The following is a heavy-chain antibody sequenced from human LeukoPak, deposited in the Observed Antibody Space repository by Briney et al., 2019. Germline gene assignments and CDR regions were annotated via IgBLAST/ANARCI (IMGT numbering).Heavy chain of an antibody. Sequence: GGSLRLSCAASGFTVSSACMTWVRQTPGRGLEWVSVIYSGGGTYYADSVKGQFTISRDNSKNTLYLQMNSLRAEDTAVYYCESSGSYHGLVDYWGQGTLVTVSS. V-gene: IGHV3-66*02. J-gene: IGHJ4*02. CDR1: GFTVSSAC. D-gene: IGHD1-26*01. CDR2: IYSGGGT. CDR3: ESSGSYHGLVDY.